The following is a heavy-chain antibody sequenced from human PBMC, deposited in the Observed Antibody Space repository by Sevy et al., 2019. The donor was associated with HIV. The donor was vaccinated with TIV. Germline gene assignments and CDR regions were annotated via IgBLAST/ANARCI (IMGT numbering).Heavy chain of an antibody. Sequence: GGSLRLSCAASGFTFSSYSMNWVRQAPGKGLEWVSSISSSSSYIYYANSVKGRFTISRDNAKNSLYLQMNSLRAEDTAVYYCARDDSGSYNNYYYYYGMDVWGQGTTVTVSS. J-gene: IGHJ6*02. CDR1: GFTFSSYS. D-gene: IGHD3-10*01. CDR2: ISSSSSYI. CDR3: ARDDSGSYNNYYYYYGMDV. V-gene: IGHV3-21*01.